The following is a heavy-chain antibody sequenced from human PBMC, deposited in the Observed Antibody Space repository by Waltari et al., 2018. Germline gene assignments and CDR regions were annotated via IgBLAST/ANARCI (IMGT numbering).Heavy chain of an antibody. CDR2: INPNRGAT. CDR1: GYAFLGYF. CDR3: ATEGANSEFHY. D-gene: IGHD3-16*01. Sequence: QVQLVQSGAAVKKSGASVKVSCRTSGYAFLGYFIHWVRQAPGHGLEGVGRINPNRGATNYPQKFQDRVTISRDTSSRTGYMDLTRLTTDDTAIYYCATEGANSEFHYWGQGTLVNVSS. V-gene: IGHV1-2*06. J-gene: IGHJ4*02.